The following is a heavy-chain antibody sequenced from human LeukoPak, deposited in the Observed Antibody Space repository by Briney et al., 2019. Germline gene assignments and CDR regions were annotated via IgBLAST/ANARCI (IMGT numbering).Heavy chain of an antibody. V-gene: IGHV3-9*01. Sequence: GGSLRLSCAASGFTFYDYAMHWVREAPGKGLEGGSGISWNRGSIGYADSVKGRFTISRDNAKNSLYLQMNSLRAEDTALYYCAKDTGRPTDAITMEDNAFDIWGQGTMVTVSS. CDR1: GFTFYDYA. CDR3: AKDTGRPTDAITMEDNAFDI. J-gene: IGHJ3*02. D-gene: IGHD3-3*01. CDR2: ISWNRGSI.